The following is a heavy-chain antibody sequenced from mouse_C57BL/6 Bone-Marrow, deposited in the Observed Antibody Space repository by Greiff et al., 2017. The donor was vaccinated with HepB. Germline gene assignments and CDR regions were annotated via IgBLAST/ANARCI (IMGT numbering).Heavy chain of an antibody. V-gene: IGHV1-69*01. J-gene: IGHJ2*01. CDR2: IDPSDSYT. Sequence: QVQLQQPGAELVMPGASVKLSCKASGYTFTSYWMHWVKQRPGQGLEWIGEIDPSDSYTNYNQKFKGKSTLTVDKASSTAYMQLSSRTSEDSAVYYCASSIYYGSSYGFDYWGQGTTLTVSS. CDR1: GYTFTSYW. CDR3: ASSIYYGSSYGFDY. D-gene: IGHD1-1*01.